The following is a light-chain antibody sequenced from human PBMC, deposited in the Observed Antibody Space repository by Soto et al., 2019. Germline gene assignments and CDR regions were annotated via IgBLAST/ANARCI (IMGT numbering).Light chain of an antibody. CDR2: KAS. V-gene: IGKV1-5*03. Sequence: DIQMTQSPSTLSASVGDRVTITCRASQSINTWLAWYQQKPGKAPKLLIYKASSLESGVPSRVSGSGSGTEVTLTISSRQPEDFATYSCQQYNSYSRTFGQGTKVEIK. J-gene: IGKJ1*01. CDR1: QSINTW. CDR3: QQYNSYSRT.